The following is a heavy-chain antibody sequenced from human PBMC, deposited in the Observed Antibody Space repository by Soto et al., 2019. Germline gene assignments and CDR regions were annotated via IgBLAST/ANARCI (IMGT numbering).Heavy chain of an antibody. V-gene: IGHV3-23*01. Sequence: PEGSLRLSCAASGFTFSRYAMSWLPQAPGKGLEWVSTVTGGGHTTYNADSVNGRFTISRDNSKNTLYLQMNNLRAEDTAIYYCASSSGDLDVYGMDIWGPGTTVTVSS. CDR1: GFTFSRYA. J-gene: IGHJ6*02. D-gene: IGHD3-10*01. CDR3: ASSSGDLDVYGMDI. CDR2: VTGGGHTT.